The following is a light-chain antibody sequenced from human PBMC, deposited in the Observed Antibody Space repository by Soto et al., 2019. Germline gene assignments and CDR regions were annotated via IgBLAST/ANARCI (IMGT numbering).Light chain of an antibody. V-gene: IGKV1-33*01. CDR1: QNINNY. CDR2: DAS. Sequence: DIEITHSRCSLSASVGDRVTITFQASQNINNYLNWYQQKPGRAPKLLIYDASNLEAGVPSRFRGSGSGTDFTFTISRLQPEDIATYYCKQYEHLPNFGQGTRLEIK. CDR3: KQYEHLPN. J-gene: IGKJ5*01.